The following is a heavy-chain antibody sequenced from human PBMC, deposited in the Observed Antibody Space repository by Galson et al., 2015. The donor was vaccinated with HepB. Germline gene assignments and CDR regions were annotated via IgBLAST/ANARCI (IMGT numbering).Heavy chain of an antibody. CDR3: TTERITSYYDILTGYYKSPYYFDY. D-gene: IGHD3-9*01. V-gene: IGHV3-15*07. Sequence: SLRLSCAASGFTFSNAWMNWVRQAPGKGLEWVGRIKSKTDGGTTDYAAPVKGRFTISRDDSKNTLYLQMNSLKTEDTAVYYCTTERITSYYDILTGYYKSPYYFDYWGQGTLVTVSS. J-gene: IGHJ4*02. CDR1: GFTFSNAW. CDR2: IKSKTDGGTT.